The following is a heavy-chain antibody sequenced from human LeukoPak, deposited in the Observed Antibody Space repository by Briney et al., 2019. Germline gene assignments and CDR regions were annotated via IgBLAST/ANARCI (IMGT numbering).Heavy chain of an antibody. V-gene: IGHV3-7*01. CDR3: ARDLYGGNSPFDY. CDR1: GFTFSSYW. Sequence: GGSLRLSCAASGFTFSSYWMSWDRQAPGKGLEWVANIKQDGSEKYYVDSVKGRFTISRDNAKNSLYLQMNSLRAEDTAVYYCARDLYGGNSPFDYWGQGTLVTVSS. D-gene: IGHD4-23*01. CDR2: IKQDGSEK. J-gene: IGHJ4*02.